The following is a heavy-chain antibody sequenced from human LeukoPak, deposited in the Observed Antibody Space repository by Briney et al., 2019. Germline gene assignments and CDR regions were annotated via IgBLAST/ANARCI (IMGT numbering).Heavy chain of an antibody. D-gene: IGHD4-17*01. CDR3: ATVAWTYGDRNRFAP. CDR1: GFIFSNYW. V-gene: IGHV3-74*01. Sequence: SGGSLRLFCAASGFIFSNYWMHWVRQAPGKGLVWVSRINTNASSTTYADFVKGRFTISRDDAKNTLYLQMSSLRAEDTAVYYCATVAWTYGDRNRFAPWGQGTVVTVSS. CDR2: INTNASST. J-gene: IGHJ5*02.